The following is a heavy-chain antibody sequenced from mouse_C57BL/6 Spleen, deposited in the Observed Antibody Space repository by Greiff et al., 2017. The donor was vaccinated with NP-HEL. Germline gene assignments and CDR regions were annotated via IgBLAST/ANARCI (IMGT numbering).Heavy chain of an antibody. CDR3: ARVHDYDPVYALDY. D-gene: IGHD2-4*01. J-gene: IGHJ4*01. CDR2: IYPGSGST. Sequence: VQLQQPGAELVKPGASVKMSCKASGYTFTSYWITWVKQRPGQGLEWIGDIYPGSGSTNYNEKFKSKATLTVDTSSSTAYMQVSSLTSEDSAVYYCARVHDYDPVYALDYWGQGTSVTVSS. V-gene: IGHV1-55*01. CDR1: GYTFTSYW.